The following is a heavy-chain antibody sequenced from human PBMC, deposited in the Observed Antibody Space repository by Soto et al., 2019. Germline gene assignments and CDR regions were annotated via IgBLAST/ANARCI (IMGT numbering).Heavy chain of an antibody. CDR2: ISYTGTT. CDR1: GSCISDEYH. D-gene: IGHD4-17*01. V-gene: IGHV4-30-4*01. Sequence: SETLALICSVSGSCISDEYHWTWIRQSPAKGLDWIGYISYTGTTYCTPSLKSRVTISGDTSKNQFSLRMASVTAADTAVYYCGRQPPVTTTCRFFDSWGQGSLVT. J-gene: IGHJ4*02. CDR3: GRQPPVTTTCRFFDS.